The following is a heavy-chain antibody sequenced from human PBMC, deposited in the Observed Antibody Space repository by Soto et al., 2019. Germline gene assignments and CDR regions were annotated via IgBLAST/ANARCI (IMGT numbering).Heavy chain of an antibody. CDR2: INPSGGST. CDR3: ARDESLDV. V-gene: IGHV1-46*01. Sequence: ASVKVSCKASGYTFTSYSMHWVRQAPGQGLEWMGIINPSGGSTTYAQKFQDRVTMTRDTSTSTVYMEVSSLRSEDTAVYYCARDESLDVSGPGHTVTVS. J-gene: IGHJ6*02. CDR1: GYTFTSYS. D-gene: IGHD3-10*01.